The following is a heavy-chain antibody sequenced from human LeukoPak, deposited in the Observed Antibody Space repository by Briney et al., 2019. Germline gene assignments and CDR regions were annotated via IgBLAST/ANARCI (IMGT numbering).Heavy chain of an antibody. CDR1: GYTFTSYA. Sequence: ASVKVSCKASGYTFTSYAISWVRQAPGQGLEWMGGIIPIFGTANYAQKFQGRVTITADESTSTAYMELSSLRSEDTAVYYCARGPAVTNWFDPWGQGTLVTVSS. D-gene: IGHD4-23*01. V-gene: IGHV1-69*13. CDR3: ARGPAVTNWFDP. J-gene: IGHJ5*02. CDR2: IIPIFGTA.